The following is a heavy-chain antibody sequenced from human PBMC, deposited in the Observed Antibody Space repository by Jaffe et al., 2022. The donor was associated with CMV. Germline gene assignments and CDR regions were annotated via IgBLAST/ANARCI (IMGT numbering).Heavy chain of an antibody. V-gene: IGHV3-53*01. CDR1: GLILSSNY. D-gene: IGHD5-12*01. Sequence: EVQLVESGGGLIQVGGSLRLSCAASGLILSSNYMSWVRQAPGKGLEWVSTLYSSSTYYADSVKGRFTISRDNSKSTLYLQMNSLRAEDTAVYYCAREAWRYFDYWGLGILVTVSS. J-gene: IGHJ4*02. CDR2: LYSSST. CDR3: AREAWRYFDY.